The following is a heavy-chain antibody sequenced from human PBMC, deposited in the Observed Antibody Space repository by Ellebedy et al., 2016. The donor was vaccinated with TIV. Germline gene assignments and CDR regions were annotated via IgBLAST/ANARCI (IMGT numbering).Heavy chain of an antibody. CDR3: ARDSEMTFDF. J-gene: IGHJ4*02. Sequence: GESLKISCAASGFTFSNYCMSWVRQAPGKGLEWVANIKQDGGEKNYVDSVKGRFTISRDNAKKSLYLQMNNLRAEDTAVYYCARDSEMTFDFWGQGTLVTVSS. CDR2: IKQDGGEK. CDR1: GFTFSNYC. V-gene: IGHV3-7*03. D-gene: IGHD5-24*01.